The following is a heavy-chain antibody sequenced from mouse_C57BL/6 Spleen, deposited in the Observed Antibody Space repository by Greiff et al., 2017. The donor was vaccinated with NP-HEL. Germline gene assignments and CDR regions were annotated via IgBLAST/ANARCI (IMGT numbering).Heavy chain of an antibody. CDR1: GYAFSSYW. V-gene: IGHV1-80*01. Sequence: QVQLKQSGAELVKPGASVKISCKASGYAFSSYWMNWVKQRPGKGLEWIGQIYPGDGDTNYNGKFKVKATLTADKSSSTAYMQLSSLTSEDSAVYFCARWDYGSRSRFAYWGQGTLVTVSA. J-gene: IGHJ3*01. D-gene: IGHD1-1*01. CDR2: IYPGDGDT. CDR3: ARWDYGSRSRFAY.